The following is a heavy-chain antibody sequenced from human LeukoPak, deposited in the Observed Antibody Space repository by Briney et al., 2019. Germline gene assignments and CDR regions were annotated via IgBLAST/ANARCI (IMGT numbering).Heavy chain of an antibody. Sequence: PGGSLRLSCAASGFTFSSYGMHWVRQAPGKGREGVAVISYDGSNKYYADSVKGRFTISRDNSKNTLYLQMNSLRAEDTAVYYCAKVEPTVTHFDYWGQGTLVTVSS. CDR2: ISYDGSNK. CDR1: GFTFSSYG. J-gene: IGHJ4*02. V-gene: IGHV3-30*18. CDR3: AKVEPTVTHFDY. D-gene: IGHD4-17*01.